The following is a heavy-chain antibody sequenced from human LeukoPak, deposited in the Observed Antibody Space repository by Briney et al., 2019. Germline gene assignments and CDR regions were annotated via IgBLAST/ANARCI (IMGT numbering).Heavy chain of an antibody. V-gene: IGHV3-74*01. Sequence: GGSLRLSCAASGTYWMHWVRQAPGKGLVWVSHINSDGSWTGYADSVKGRFTISKDKAKNTVSLQMNNLRAEDTAVYYCVTFYETYWGRGTLVTVSS. J-gene: IGHJ4*02. CDR2: INSDGSWT. D-gene: IGHD2/OR15-2a*01. CDR1: GTYW. CDR3: VTFYETY.